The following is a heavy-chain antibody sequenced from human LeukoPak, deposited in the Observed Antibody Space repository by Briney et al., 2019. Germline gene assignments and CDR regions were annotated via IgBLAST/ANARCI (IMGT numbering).Heavy chain of an antibody. CDR1: GGPFRGYY. V-gene: IGHV4-34*01. Sequence: SETLSLTCAVYGGPFRGYYWSWIRQPPGKALEWIGEINHSGSTNYNPSLKSRVTISVDTSKNQFSLKLSSVTAADTAVYYCARAFMSCGGRCAFDIWGQGTMVTVSS. J-gene: IGHJ3*02. CDR2: INHSGST. CDR3: ARAFMSCGGRCAFDI. D-gene: IGHD2-21*01.